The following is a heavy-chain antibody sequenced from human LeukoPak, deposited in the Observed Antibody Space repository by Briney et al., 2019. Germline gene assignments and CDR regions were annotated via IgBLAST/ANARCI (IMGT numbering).Heavy chain of an antibody. CDR2: INHGGST. CDR3: ARYIVSYPHDAFDI. V-gene: IGHV4-34*01. J-gene: IGHJ3*02. Sequence: PSETLSLTCAVYGGSFSGYYWSWIRQPPGKGLEWIGEINHGGSTNYNPSLKSRVTISVDTSKKQFSLKLSSVTATDTAFYYCARYIVSYPHDAFDIWGQGTMVTVSS. CDR1: GGSFSGYY. D-gene: IGHD1-26*01.